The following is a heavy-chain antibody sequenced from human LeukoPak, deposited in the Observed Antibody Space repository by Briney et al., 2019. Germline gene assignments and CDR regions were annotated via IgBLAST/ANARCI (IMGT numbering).Heavy chain of an antibody. J-gene: IGHJ4*02. CDR3: ARVRYRSAETYIDY. V-gene: IGHV1-8*03. D-gene: IGHD3-16*01. CDR2: MNPNSGNT. Sequence: ASVKVSCKASGYTFTSYDINWVRQATGQGLEWMGWMNPNSGNTGYAQKFQGRVTITRNTSISTAYMELSSLRSDDTAVYYCARVRYRSAETYIDYWGQGTLVTVSS. CDR1: GYTFTSYD.